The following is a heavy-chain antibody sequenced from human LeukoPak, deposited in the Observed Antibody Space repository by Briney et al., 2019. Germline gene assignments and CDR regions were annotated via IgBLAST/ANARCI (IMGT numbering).Heavy chain of an antibody. D-gene: IGHD1-26*01. CDR3: ASLIVGPIPSDY. V-gene: IGHV1-69*04. J-gene: IGHJ4*02. Sequence: SVKVSCKASGGTFSSYAISWVRQAPGQGLEWMGRIIPIFGIANYAQKFQGRVTITADKSTSTAYMELSSLRSEDTAVYYCASLIVGPIPSDYWGQGTLVIVSS. CDR2: IIPIFGIA. CDR1: GGTFSSYA.